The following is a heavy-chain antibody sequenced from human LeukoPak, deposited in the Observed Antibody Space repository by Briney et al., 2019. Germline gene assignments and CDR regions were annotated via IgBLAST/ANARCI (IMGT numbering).Heavy chain of an antibody. Sequence: ASVKVSCKASGGTFSSYAISWVRQAPGQGLEWMGGIIPIFGTANYAQKFQGRVTITADKSTSTAYMELSSLRSEDTAVYYCARSIPTSGSYYLHGAFDTWGQGTMVTVSS. CDR3: ARSIPTSGSYYLHGAFDT. D-gene: IGHD1-26*01. CDR2: IIPIFGTA. CDR1: GGTFSSYA. J-gene: IGHJ3*02. V-gene: IGHV1-69*06.